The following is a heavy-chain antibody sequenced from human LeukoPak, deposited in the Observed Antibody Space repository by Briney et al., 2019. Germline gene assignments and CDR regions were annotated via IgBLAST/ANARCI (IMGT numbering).Heavy chain of an antibody. CDR3: ARDEGITIFGVVMAPLDY. D-gene: IGHD3-3*01. V-gene: IGHV1-18*01. J-gene: IGHJ4*02. CDR1: GYTFTSYG. Sequence: GASVKVSCKASGYTFTSYGISWVRQAPGQGLEWMGWISAYNGNTNYAQKLQGRVTMTTDTSTSTVYMELSSLRSEDTAVYYCARDEGITIFGVVMAPLDYWGQGTLVTVSS. CDR2: ISAYNGNT.